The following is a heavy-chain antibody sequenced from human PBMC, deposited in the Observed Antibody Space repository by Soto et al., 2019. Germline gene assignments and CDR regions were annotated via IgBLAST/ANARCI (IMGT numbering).Heavy chain of an antibody. CDR3: ARDRGRYCPTSSCPKGSYYGVDV. J-gene: IGHJ6*02. D-gene: IGHD2-8*01. CDR2: IYPSGSA. V-gene: IGHV4-4*07. Sequence: QVQLQESGPGLVKPSETLSLTCTVSVDSISSYYWSWIRQTAGKGLEWIGRIYPSGSANYNPSFKRRVTRSVDPSKNRFSLKLGSVTAADSAVYYCARDRGRYCPTSSCPKGSYYGVDVWGQGTTVTVSS. CDR1: VDSISSYY.